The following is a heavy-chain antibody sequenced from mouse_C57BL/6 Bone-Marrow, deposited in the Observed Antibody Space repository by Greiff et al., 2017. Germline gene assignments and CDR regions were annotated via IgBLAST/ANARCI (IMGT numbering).Heavy chain of an antibody. J-gene: IGHJ4*01. Sequence: EVHLVESGGGLVQPGGSLKLSCAASGFTFSDYGMHWVRQAPEKGLEWVAYISSGSSTIYYADTVKGRFTVSRDDAKNTLFLQMTSLRSEDTAMYYCPRGLSMDYWGQGTSGTVSA. CDR1: GFTFSDYG. D-gene: IGHD3-1*01. CDR2: ISSGSSTI. V-gene: IGHV5-17*01. CDR3: PRGLSMDY.